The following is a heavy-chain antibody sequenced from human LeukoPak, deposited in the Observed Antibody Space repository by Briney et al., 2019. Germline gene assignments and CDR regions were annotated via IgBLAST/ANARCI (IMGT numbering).Heavy chain of an antibody. Sequence: SQTLSLTCSVSGGSISSGNYYWSWIRQHPGKGLEWIGYIYYSGSTYYNPSLKSRVTISVDTSHNQFSLKLSSVTAADTAVYYCARAGTVGNHYFDPWGQGILGTVSS. V-gene: IGHV4-31*03. CDR1: GGSISSGNYY. CDR3: ARAGTVGNHYFDP. D-gene: IGHD6-13*01. J-gene: IGHJ5*02. CDR2: IYYSGST.